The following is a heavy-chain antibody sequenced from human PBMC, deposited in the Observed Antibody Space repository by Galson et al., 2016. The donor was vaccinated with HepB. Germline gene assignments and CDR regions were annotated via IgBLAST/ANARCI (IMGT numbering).Heavy chain of an antibody. D-gene: IGHD2-21*01. J-gene: IGHJ4*02. CDR2: ISNKADNYAT. CDR3: ARHVIYY. V-gene: IGHV3-73*01. CDR1: GFIFSDSA. Sequence: SLRLSCAASGFIFSDSAMHWVRQASGKGLEWVGLISNKADNYATVYAASVKGRFSISRDDSKNTAYLQMNSLKTKDTAVYYCARHVIYYWGQGTLVTVSS.